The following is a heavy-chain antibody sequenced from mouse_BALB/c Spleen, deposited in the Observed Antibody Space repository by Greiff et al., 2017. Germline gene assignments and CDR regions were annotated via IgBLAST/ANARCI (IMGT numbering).Heavy chain of an antibody. CDR1: GFTFSSFG. CDR2: ISSGSSTI. V-gene: IGHV5-17*02. CDR3: ARDGVNYCAMDY. Sequence: EVKLVESGGGLVQPGGSRKLSCAASGFTFSSFGMHWVRQAPEKGLEWVAYISSGSSTIYYADTVKGRFTISRDNPKNTLFLQMTSLRSEDTAMYYCARDGVNYCAMDYWGQGTSVTVSS. J-gene: IGHJ4*01. D-gene: IGHD1-1*02.